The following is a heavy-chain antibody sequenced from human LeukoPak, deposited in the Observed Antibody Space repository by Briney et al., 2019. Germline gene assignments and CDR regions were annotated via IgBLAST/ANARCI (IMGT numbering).Heavy chain of an antibody. Sequence: PGRSLRLSCAASGFSFSSYGLHWGRQAPGRGLERVACIRYDGSNKYYADSVKGRFTISRDNSKNTLYLQRDSLRAEDTDVYYCAKSHFYDSRAADYWGQGTLVTVS. CDR2: IRYDGSNK. V-gene: IGHV3-30*02. CDR3: AKSHFYDSRAADY. D-gene: IGHD3-22*01. CDR1: GFSFSSYG. J-gene: IGHJ4*02.